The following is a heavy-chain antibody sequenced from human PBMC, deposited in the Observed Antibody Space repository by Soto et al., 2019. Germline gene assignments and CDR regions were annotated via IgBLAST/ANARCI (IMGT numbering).Heavy chain of an antibody. V-gene: IGHV1-8*01. D-gene: IGHD6-19*01. CDR1: GYTFTSYD. Sequence: QVQLVQSGAEVKKPGASVKVSCKASGYTFTSYDINWVRQATGQGLEWMGWMNPNSGNTGYAQKFQGRVTMTRNTSIGTAYMELSSLRAEYSAVDYCARARAGAGVAYLGQGTLFPVSS. CDR3: ARARAGAGVAY. J-gene: IGHJ4*02. CDR2: MNPNSGNT.